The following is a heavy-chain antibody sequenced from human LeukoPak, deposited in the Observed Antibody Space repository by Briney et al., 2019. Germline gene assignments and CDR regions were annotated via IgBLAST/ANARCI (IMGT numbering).Heavy chain of an antibody. D-gene: IGHD2-15*01. CDR1: GFTFSSYA. CDR2: ISGSGGST. V-gene: IGHV3-23*01. CDR3: AKVPRGRCSGGSCYSSHYYYYMDV. J-gene: IGHJ6*03. Sequence: GGSLRLSCAASGFTFSSYAMSWVRQAPGKGLEWVSAISGSGGSTYYADFVKGRFTISRDNSKNTLYLQMNSLRAEDTAVYYCAKVPRGRCSGGSCYSSHYYYYMDVWGKGTTVTVSS.